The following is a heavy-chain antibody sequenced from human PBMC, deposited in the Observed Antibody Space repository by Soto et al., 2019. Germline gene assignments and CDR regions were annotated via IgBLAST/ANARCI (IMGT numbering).Heavy chain of an antibody. J-gene: IGHJ5*02. D-gene: IGHD2-8*01. Sequence: QVQLVQSGAEVKKPGASVRVSCKASGYTFTGYYMHWVRQAPGQGLEWMGWINLNTGGTKYAQKFQGWVTMTRDTSISTAYMELSRLKSDDSAVYYCARAPTLVYVSWFDPWGQGTPVTVSS. CDR1: GYTFTGYY. V-gene: IGHV1-2*04. CDR2: INLNTGGT. CDR3: ARAPTLVYVSWFDP.